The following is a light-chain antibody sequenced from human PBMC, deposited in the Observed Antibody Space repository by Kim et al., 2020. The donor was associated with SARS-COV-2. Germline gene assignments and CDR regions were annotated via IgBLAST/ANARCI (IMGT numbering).Light chain of an antibody. V-gene: IGKV1-5*03. J-gene: IGKJ2*03. CDR3: LQYSTYPYS. Sequence: GDRVTITCRASRGLSGWLAWYQQKPGKTPRLLIYKASSLEGGVPSRFSGTRSETEYTLTISSLQPDDFATYYCLQYSTYPYSFG. CDR2: KAS. CDR1: RGLSGW.